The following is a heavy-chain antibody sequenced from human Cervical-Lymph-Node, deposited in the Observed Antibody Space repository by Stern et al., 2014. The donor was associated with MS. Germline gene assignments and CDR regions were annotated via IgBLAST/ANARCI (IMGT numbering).Heavy chain of an antibody. D-gene: IGHD3-3*01. CDR3: ARTSYDFWSGYYTNDY. V-gene: IGHV4-31*03. CDR2: IYYSGST. Sequence: QVQLQESGPGLVKPSQTLSLTCTVSGGSISSGGYYWSWIRQHPGKGLEWIGYIYYSGSTYYNPSLKSRVTISVDTSKNQFSLKLSSVTAADTAVYYCARTSYDFWSGYYTNDYWGQGTLVTVSS. J-gene: IGHJ4*02. CDR1: GGSISSGGYY.